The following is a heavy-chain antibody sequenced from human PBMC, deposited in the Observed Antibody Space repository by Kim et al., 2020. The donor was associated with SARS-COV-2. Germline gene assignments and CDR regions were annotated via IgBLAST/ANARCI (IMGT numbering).Heavy chain of an antibody. D-gene: IGHD6-19*01. CDR2: ISATSDIT. J-gene: IGHJ4*02. Sequence: GGSLRLSCAASGFTFSNYAMSWVRQAPGKGLEWVSAISATSDITYYADSVRGLFTISRDNSKNTLYLQVDSLRAEDTAVYYCASPSYSSGWYLVNWGQGT. CDR3: ASPSYSSGWYLVN. V-gene: IGHV3-23*01. CDR1: GFTFSNYA.